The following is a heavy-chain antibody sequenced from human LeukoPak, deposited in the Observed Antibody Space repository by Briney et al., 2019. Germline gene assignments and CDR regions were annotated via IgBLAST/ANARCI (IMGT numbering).Heavy chain of an antibody. CDR2: ISSSGSTI. J-gene: IGHJ5*02. V-gene: IGHV3-48*03. CDR1: GFTFSSYE. Sequence: GGSLRLSCAASGFTFSSYEMNWVRQAPGKGLEWGSYISSSGSTIYYADSVKGRFTISRDNAKNSLYLQMNSLRAEDTAVYYCARDSETVTSTSSWFDPWGQGTLVTVSS. D-gene: IGHD6-19*01. CDR3: ARDSETVTSTSSWFDP.